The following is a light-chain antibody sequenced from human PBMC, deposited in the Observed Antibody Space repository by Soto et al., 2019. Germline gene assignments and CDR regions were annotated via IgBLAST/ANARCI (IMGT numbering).Light chain of an antibody. J-gene: IGLJ3*02. CDR1: SSDVGRFDY. Sequence: QSALTQPPSASGSPGQSVTISCTGTSSDVGRFDYVSWYQHHPGKVPKLLIYEVGKRPAGVPDRFSGSKSGNTASLTVSGLQAEDEADYYCTSYTGNSPVASTIVVGGGTQLTVL. CDR3: TSYTGNSPVASTIV. CDR2: EVG. V-gene: IGLV2-8*01.